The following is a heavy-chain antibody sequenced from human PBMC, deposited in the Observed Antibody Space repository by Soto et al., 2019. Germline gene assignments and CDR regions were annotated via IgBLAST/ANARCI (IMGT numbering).Heavy chain of an antibody. CDR1: GYTFTSYG. J-gene: IGHJ3*02. CDR2: ISAYNGNT. D-gene: IGHD2-15*01. V-gene: IGHV1-18*01. Sequence: GASVKVSCKASGYTFTSYGISWVRQAPGQGLEWMGWISAYNGNTNYAQKLQGRVTMTTDTSTSTAYMELRSLRSDDTAVYYCARRRGYCSGGSCQPRAFDIWGQGTMVTVSS. CDR3: ARRRGYCSGGSCQPRAFDI.